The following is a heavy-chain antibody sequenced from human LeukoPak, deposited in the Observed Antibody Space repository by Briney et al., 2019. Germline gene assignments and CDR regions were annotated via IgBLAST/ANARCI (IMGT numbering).Heavy chain of an antibody. J-gene: IGHJ4*02. V-gene: IGHV3-23*01. Sequence: GGSLRLSCTASGFTFSSYTMSWVRQAPGKGLKWVSTITTGGPNTYYADSVKGRFTVSRDDSKNTLYLQMNSLRAEDTAVYYCAKDGGLWVSAHWGDSWGRGTLVTVSS. D-gene: IGHD7-27*01. CDR1: GFTFSSYT. CDR2: ITTGGPNT. CDR3: AKDGGLWVSAHWGDS.